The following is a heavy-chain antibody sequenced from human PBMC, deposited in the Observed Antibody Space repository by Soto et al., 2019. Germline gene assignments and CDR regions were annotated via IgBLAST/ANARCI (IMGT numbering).Heavy chain of an antibody. CDR2: IYATGTT. D-gene: IGHD1-1*01. CDR1: GASISGFY. CDR3: VRDGTKTLRDWFDP. V-gene: IGHV4-4*07. J-gene: IGHJ5*02. Sequence: SETLSLTCTVSGASISGFYWSWIRKSAGKGLEWIGRIYATGTTDYNPSLKSRAMMSVDTSKKQFSLKLRSVTVADTAVYYCVRDGTKTLRDWFDPWGQGISVTVSS.